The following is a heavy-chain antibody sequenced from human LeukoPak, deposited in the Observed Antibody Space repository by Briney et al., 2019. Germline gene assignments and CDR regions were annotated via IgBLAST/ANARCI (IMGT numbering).Heavy chain of an antibody. D-gene: IGHD3-3*01. V-gene: IGHV3-30*03. CDR2: ISNDGSRK. Sequence: GGSLRLSCAASGFTFSTYAMSWVRQAPGKGLEWVAIISNDGSRKYYAHSVEGRFTISRDNSKNTLYLQMDSLRAEDTAVYYCARDRAWNYFDYWGQGTLVTVSS. CDR1: GFTFSTYA. CDR3: ARDRAWNYFDY. J-gene: IGHJ4*02.